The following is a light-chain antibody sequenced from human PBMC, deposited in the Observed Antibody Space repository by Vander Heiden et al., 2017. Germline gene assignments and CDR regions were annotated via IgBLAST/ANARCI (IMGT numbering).Light chain of an antibody. CDR2: DAS. Sequence: EIVLTQSPATLSLSPGERATLSCMASQSVSSYLAWYQQKPGQAPRLLIYDASNGATGIPARCSSSGSGTDITLTISSLEPEDFAVYYCQQRSNWPPLFGRGTKVEIK. CDR1: QSVSSY. J-gene: IGKJ4*01. V-gene: IGKV3-11*01. CDR3: QQRSNWPPL.